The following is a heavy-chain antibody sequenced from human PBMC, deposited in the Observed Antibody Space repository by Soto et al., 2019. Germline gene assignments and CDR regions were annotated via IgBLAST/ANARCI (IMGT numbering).Heavy chain of an antibody. CDR1: GFTFSSYA. D-gene: IGHD6-6*01. CDR2: ISGSGGST. Sequence: EVQLLESGGGLVQPGGSLRLSCAASGFTFSSYAMSWVRQAPGKGLEWVSAISGSGGSTYYADSVKGRFTISRDNSKNPLYLEMNSLRAEDTAVYYCANLIAARPENYYYYGMDVWGEGTTVIFSS. CDR3: ANLIAARPENYYYYGMDV. J-gene: IGHJ6*04. V-gene: IGHV3-23*01.